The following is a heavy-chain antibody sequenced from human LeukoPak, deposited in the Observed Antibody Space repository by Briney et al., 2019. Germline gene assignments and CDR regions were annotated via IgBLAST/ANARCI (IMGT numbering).Heavy chain of an antibody. CDR1: GFTFSSLA. CDR3: ATSYYGSGSYYAY. CDR2: ITGSGSNT. V-gene: IGHV3-23*01. J-gene: IGHJ4*02. D-gene: IGHD3-10*01. Sequence: GGSLRLSCAASGFTFSSLAMSWVRQAPGKGLEWVSAITGSGSNTYYADSVKGRFTISRDNSKNTLYLQMNSLRAEDTAVYYCATSYYGSGSYYAYWGQGTLVTVSS.